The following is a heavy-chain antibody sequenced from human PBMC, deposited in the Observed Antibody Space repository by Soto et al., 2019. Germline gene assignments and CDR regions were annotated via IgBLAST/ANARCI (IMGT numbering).Heavy chain of an antibody. Sequence: QVHLVQSGVEVKTPGASVKVSCQASGYTFFTYDISWVRQAPGQGLEWMGWISTYSGDTKYAQKFQGRVTMTTDTSTTTAYLELRSLRSDDTAVYYRAIQHGPTTSEHWFDPCGQGTVVTVSS. CDR1: GYTFFTYD. J-gene: IGHJ5*02. V-gene: IGHV1-18*01. CDR2: ISTYSGDT. D-gene: IGHD5-12*01. CDR3: AIQHGPTTSEHWFDP.